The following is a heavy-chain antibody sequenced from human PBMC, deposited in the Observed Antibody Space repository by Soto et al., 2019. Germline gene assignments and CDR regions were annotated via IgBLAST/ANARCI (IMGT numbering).Heavy chain of an antibody. Sequence: QVQLVQSGAEVKKPGASVKVSCKASGYTFTSYGISWVRQAPGQGLEWMGWISAHNGNTNHAQKLQGRVTMTTDTTTRTAYMELRSMRSDDTAVYYCARDAAVGLFDYWGQGTLVTVSS. CDR1: GYTFTSYG. CDR3: ARDAAVGLFDY. CDR2: ISAHNGNT. D-gene: IGHD1-26*01. J-gene: IGHJ4*02. V-gene: IGHV1-18*01.